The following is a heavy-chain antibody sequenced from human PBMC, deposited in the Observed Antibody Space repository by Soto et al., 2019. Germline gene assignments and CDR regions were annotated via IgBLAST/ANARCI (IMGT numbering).Heavy chain of an antibody. Sequence: PGGSLRLSCAASGFTFSSYSMNWVRQAPGKGLEWVSSISSSSSYIYYADSVKGRFTISRENVNNSLYLQMNSLRAEDTVVYCWARGNWNYYYGFDVWGHGTRVTVSS. J-gene: IGHJ6*02. D-gene: IGHD1-20*01. CDR2: ISSSSSYI. V-gene: IGHV3-21*01. CDR1: GFTFSSYS. CDR3: ARGNWNYYYGFDV.